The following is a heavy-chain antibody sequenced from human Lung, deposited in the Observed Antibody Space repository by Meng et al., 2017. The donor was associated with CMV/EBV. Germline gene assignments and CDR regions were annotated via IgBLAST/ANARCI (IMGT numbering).Heavy chain of an antibody. Sequence: GGSLRLSCKGSGYSFTSYWIGWVRQMPGKGLEWMGIIYPGDSDTRYSTSFQGQVTISADKSISTAYLQWSSLKASDTAMYYCARLTSGSQRVCFDYWGQGTLVTVSS. D-gene: IGHD1-26*01. CDR3: ARLTSGSQRVCFDY. V-gene: IGHV5-51*01. J-gene: IGHJ4*02. CDR1: GYSFTSYW. CDR2: IYPGDSDT.